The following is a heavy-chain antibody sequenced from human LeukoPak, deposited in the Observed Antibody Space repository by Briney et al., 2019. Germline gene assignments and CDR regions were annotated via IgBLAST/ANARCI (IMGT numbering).Heavy chain of an antibody. J-gene: IGHJ3*02. V-gene: IGHV4-59*01. CDR3: ARDRPAVYYYDSSGSGAFDI. D-gene: IGHD3-22*01. Sequence: SETLSLTCTVSGDSMSDYFWTWIRRPPGKGLEWIGYAADSGSTNYNPSLKSRVTISVDSSTNHFSLRLSSVTAADTAVYYCARDRPAVYYYDSSGSGAFDIWGQGTMVTVSS. CDR2: AADSGST. CDR1: GDSMSDYF.